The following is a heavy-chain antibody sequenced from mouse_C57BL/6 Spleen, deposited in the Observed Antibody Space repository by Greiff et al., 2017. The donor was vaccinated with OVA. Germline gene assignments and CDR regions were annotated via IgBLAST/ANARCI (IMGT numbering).Heavy chain of an antibody. V-gene: IGHV5-6*01. Sequence: EVKVVESGGDLVKPGGSLKLSCAASGFTFSSYGMSWVRQTPDKRLEWVATISSGGSYTYYPDSVKGRFTISRDNAKNTLYLQMSSLKSEDTAMYYCARQATVVATRYFDVWGTGTTVTVSS. D-gene: IGHD1-1*01. CDR1: GFTFSSYG. CDR3: ARQATVVATRYFDV. CDR2: ISSGGSYT. J-gene: IGHJ1*03.